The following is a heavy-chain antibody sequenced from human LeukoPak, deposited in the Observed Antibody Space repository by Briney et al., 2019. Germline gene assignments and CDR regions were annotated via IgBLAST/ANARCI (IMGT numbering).Heavy chain of an antibody. D-gene: IGHD1-26*01. Sequence: GGSLRLSCAASGFTFSSYAMSWVRQAPGKGLEWVSAISGSGGSTYYADSVKGRFTIPRDNSKNTLYLQMNSLRAEDTAVYYCAKDVVSGSYFGYWGQGTLITVSS. CDR2: ISGSGGST. V-gene: IGHV3-23*01. CDR1: GFTFSSYA. CDR3: AKDVVSGSYFGY. J-gene: IGHJ4*02.